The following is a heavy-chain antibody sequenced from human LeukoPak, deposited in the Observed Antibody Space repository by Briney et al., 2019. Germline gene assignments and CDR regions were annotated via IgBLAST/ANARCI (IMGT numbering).Heavy chain of an antibody. CDR1: GGSLSSSIYY. J-gene: IGHJ6*03. CDR3: ARQHTYYYYYMDV. V-gene: IGHV4-39*01. Sequence: SETLSLTCTVPGGSLSSSIYYWGWIRQPPGKGLEWIGSVYYSGRTYYNPSLTSRVTISVDTSKNQFSLKLSSVTAADTAVFYCARQHTYYYYYMDVWGKGTTVTVSS. CDR2: VYYSGRT. D-gene: IGHD2-21*01.